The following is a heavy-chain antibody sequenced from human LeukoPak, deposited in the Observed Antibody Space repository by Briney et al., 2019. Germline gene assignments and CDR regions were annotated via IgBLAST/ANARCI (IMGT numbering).Heavy chain of an antibody. CDR2: IIPIFGTA. CDR3: AILVEQWLVSNDAFDI. V-gene: IGHV1-69*05. D-gene: IGHD6-19*01. J-gene: IGHJ3*02. Sequence: GSSVKVSCKASGGTFSSYAISWVRQAPGQGLEWMGGIIPIFGTANYAQKLQGRVTMTTDTSTSTAYMELRSLRSDDTAVYCCAILVEQWLVSNDAFDIWGQGTMVTVSS. CDR1: GGTFSSYA.